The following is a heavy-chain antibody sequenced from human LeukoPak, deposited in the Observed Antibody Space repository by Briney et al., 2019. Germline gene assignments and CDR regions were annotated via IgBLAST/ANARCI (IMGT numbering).Heavy chain of an antibody. CDR2: IIPIFGTA. Sequence: GSSVKVSCKASGGTFSSYDISWVRQAPGQGLEWMGGIIPIFGTANYAQKFQGRVTITTDESTSTAYMGLSSLRSEDTAVYYCAYAEEGRFDYWGQGTLVTVSS. J-gene: IGHJ4*02. D-gene: IGHD2-2*01. V-gene: IGHV1-69*05. CDR3: AYAEEGRFDY. CDR1: GGTFSSYD.